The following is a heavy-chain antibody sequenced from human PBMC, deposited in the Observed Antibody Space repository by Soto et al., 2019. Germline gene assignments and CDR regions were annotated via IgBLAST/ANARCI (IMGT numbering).Heavy chain of an antibody. V-gene: IGHV1-69*13. Sequence: ASVKVSCKASGYTFTSYAMHWVRQAPGQRLEWMGGIIPIFGTTNYAQRFQGRVTITADESTSTAYMELSSLRSEDTAVYYCARVSSSWYKDYFDYWGQGTTVTVSS. CDR1: GYTFTSYA. D-gene: IGHD6-13*01. J-gene: IGHJ4*03. CDR2: IIPIFGTT. CDR3: ARVSSSWYKDYFDY.